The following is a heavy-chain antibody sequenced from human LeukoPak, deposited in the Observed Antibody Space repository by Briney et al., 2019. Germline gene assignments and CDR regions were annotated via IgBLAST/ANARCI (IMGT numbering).Heavy chain of an antibody. J-gene: IGHJ3*02. V-gene: IGHV4-59*01. CDR1: GGSISSYY. CDR3: ARPTVTTYAFDI. Sequence: SETLSLTCTVSGGSISSYYWSWIQQPPGKGLEWIGYIYYSGSTNYNSSLKSRVTISVDTSKNQFSLKLSSVTAADTAVYYCARPTVTTYAFDIWGQGTMVTVSS. D-gene: IGHD4-17*01. CDR2: IYYSGST.